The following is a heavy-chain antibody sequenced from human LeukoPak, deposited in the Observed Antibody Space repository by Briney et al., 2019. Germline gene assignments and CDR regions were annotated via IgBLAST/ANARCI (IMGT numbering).Heavy chain of an antibody. D-gene: IGHD2-15*01. V-gene: IGHV3-48*02. CDR1: GFTFSTYS. J-gene: IGHJ4*02. Sequence: TGGSLRLSCAASGFTFSTYSMNWVRQAPGKGLEWVSHITSSSSTIYYADSVKGRFTISRDNAKNSLYLQMNSLRDEDTAVYYRARESLQCNGDTCYSSYYFDYWGQGTLVTVSS. CDR3: ARESLQCNGDTCYSSYYFDY. CDR2: ITSSSSTI.